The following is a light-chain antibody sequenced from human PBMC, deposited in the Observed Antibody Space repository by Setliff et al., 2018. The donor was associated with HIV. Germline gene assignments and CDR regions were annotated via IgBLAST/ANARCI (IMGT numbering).Light chain of an antibody. Sequence: QSALAQPASASGSPGQSITISCTGTSNDNGDNKYVSWYQHHPGKAPKLIIYEVTRRPSGVSNRFSGSKSGNTASLTISGLQAGDEGDYYCNSFAPSSGYVFGSGTKVTV. CDR2: EVT. CDR1: SNDNGDNKY. J-gene: IGLJ1*01. V-gene: IGLV2-14*01. CDR3: NSFAPSSGYV.